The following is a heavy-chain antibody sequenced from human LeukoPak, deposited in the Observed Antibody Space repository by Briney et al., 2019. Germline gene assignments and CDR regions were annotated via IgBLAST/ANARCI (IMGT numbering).Heavy chain of an antibody. CDR1: GGSFSGYY. CDR2: INHSGST. Sequence: PSETLSLTCAVYGGSFSGYYWSWIRQPPGKGLEWIGEINHSGSTNYNPSLKSRVTISVDTSKNQFSLRLSSLTAADTAVYYCARDNSRDGTVAFDIWGQGTMVTVS. CDR3: ARDNSRDGTVAFDI. V-gene: IGHV4-34*01. D-gene: IGHD5-24*01. J-gene: IGHJ3*02.